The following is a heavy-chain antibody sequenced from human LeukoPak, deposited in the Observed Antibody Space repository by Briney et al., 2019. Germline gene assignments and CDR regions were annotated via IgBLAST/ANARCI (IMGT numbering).Heavy chain of an antibody. Sequence: GGSLRLSCAASGFTFSSYAMHWVRQAPGKGLEWVAVISYDGSNKYYADSVKGRFTISRDNSKNTLYLQMNSLRAEDTAVYYCAREPARYSGSYPLDYWGQGTLVTVSS. V-gene: IGHV3-30*04. J-gene: IGHJ4*02. CDR3: AREPARYSGSYPLDY. CDR1: GFTFSSYA. D-gene: IGHD1-26*01. CDR2: ISYDGSNK.